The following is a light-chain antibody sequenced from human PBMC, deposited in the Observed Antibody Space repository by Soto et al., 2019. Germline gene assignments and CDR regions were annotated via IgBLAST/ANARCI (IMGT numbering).Light chain of an antibody. Sequence: DVVMARSPLSLPVTLGQPASISCGSSQGLVYCDGDPDCDCFQQRPGQSPRRLIYNVSFWGSGVPDRLSGTGSGTDFTPIISRVEAEDVGIDNCVRVIHWPPVTFGQGTRLEIK. J-gene: IGKJ5*01. V-gene: IGKV2D-30*01. CDR2: NVS. CDR1: QGLVYCDGDPD. CDR3: VRVIHWPPVT.